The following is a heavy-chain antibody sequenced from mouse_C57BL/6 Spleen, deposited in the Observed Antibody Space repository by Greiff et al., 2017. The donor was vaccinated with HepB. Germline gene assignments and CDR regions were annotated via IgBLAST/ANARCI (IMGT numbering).Heavy chain of an antibody. CDR3: ARGGSSGPSDY. D-gene: IGHD3-2*02. CDR1: GYTFTSYW. Sequence: QVQLQQPGAELVKPGASVKLSCKASGYTFTSYWMQWVKQRPGQGLEWIGEIDPSDSYTNYNQKFKGKATLTVDTSSSTAYMQLSSLTSEDSAVYYCARGGSSGPSDYWGQGTPLTVSS. J-gene: IGHJ2*01. V-gene: IGHV1-50*01. CDR2: IDPSDSYT.